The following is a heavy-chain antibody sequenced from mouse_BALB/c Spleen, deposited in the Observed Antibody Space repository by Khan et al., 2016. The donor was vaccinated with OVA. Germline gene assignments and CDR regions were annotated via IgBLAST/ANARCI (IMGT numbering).Heavy chain of an antibody. CDR3: TRHGYVAWFTY. J-gene: IGHJ3*01. Sequence: IQLVQSGPELMKPGASVKISCKASGYSFTSYYIHWVMQSHGKSLEWIGYIDPFSGDTTYNQKFKGKATLTVDKSSSTAYIRLSNLTSEDSAVYYCTRHGYVAWFTYWGQGTLVTVSA. V-gene: IGHV1S135*01. CDR2: IDPFSGDT. D-gene: IGHD2-2*01. CDR1: GYSFTSYY.